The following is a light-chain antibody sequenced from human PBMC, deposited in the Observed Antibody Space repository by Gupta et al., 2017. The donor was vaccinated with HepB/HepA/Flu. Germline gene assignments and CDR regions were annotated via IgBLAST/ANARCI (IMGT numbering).Light chain of an antibody. CDR3: GSYFSSSTLGV. CDR1: ISDVGGYNY. J-gene: IGLJ2*01. CDR2: DVS. V-gene: IGLV2-14*03. Sequence: QSALTQPASVSGSPGPSITISCTGTISDVGGYNYVSWYQQHPGKAPKLSIYDVSNRPSGVSNRFSGYKSGNTASLTISGLQAEDEAEYYGGSYFSSSTLGVFGGGTKLTVL.